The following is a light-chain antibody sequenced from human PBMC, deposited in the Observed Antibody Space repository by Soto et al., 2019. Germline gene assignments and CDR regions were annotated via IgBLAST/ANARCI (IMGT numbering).Light chain of an antibody. J-gene: IGLJ1*01. CDR2: EVT. Sequence: QSVLTQPPSASGSPGQSLTISCTGTSSDVGFYNFVSWYQQRPGKAPKLVIYEVTKRPSGVPDRFSGSKSGSTASLTVSGLQAEDEGTYYCSSYGGYNNVVFGTGTKVTVL. CDR1: SSDVGFYNF. V-gene: IGLV2-8*01. CDR3: SSYGGYNNVV.